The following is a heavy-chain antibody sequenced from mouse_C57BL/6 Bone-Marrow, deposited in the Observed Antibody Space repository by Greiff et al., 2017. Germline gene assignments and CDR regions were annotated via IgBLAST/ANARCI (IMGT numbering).Heavy chain of an antibody. CDR1: GFTFSSYG. V-gene: IGHV5-6*01. J-gene: IGHJ4*01. CDR3: ARHYPTVVPGDY. Sequence: EVNVVESGGDLVKPGGSLKLSCAASGFTFSSYGMSWVRQTPDKRLEWVATISSGGSYTYYPDSVKGRFTISRDNAKNTLYLQMSSLKSEDTAMYYCARHYPTVVPGDYWGQGTSVTVSS. CDR2: ISSGGSYT. D-gene: IGHD1-1*01.